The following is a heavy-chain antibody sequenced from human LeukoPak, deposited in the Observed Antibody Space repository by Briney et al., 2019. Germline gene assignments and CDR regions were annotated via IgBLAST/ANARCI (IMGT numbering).Heavy chain of an antibody. J-gene: IGHJ4*02. CDR2: ISYDGSNK. CDR3: ARDLYSGSYYDFDY. Sequence: GGSLRLSCAASGFTFNSYDMHWVRQAPGKGLEWMAFISYDGSNKYYADSVKGRFTISRDNSKNTLYLQMNSLRAEDTAVYYCARDLYSGSYYDFDYWGQGTLVTVSS. D-gene: IGHD1-26*01. V-gene: IGHV3-30*03. CDR1: GFTFNSYD.